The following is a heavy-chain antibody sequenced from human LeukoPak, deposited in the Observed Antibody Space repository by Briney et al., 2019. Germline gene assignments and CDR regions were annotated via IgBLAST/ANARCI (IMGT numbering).Heavy chain of an antibody. J-gene: IGHJ4*02. D-gene: IGHD3-10*01. V-gene: IGHV1-18*01. CDR1: GYTFTSYG. CDR3: ARDRASYYYGSGCLGY. CDR2: ISAYNGNT. Sequence: ASVKVSCKASGYTFTSYGISWVRQAPGQGLEWMGWISAYNGNTNYAQKLQGRVTMTTDTSTSTAYMELRSLRSDDTAVCYCARDRASYYYGSGCLGYWGQGTLVTVSS.